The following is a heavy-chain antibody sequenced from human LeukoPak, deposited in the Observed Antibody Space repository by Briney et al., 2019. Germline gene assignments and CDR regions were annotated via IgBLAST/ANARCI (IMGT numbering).Heavy chain of an antibody. CDR1: GYTFTSYW. V-gene: IGHV5-51*01. CDR3: ARIEGSTFDY. CDR2: IYPGDSES. J-gene: IGHJ4*02. Sequence: GESLQISCKGSGYTFTSYWIGWVRPMPGKGLEWMGIIYPGDSESKYNPSLQGQVTISADKSISTAYLQWSNLKASDTAIYYCARIEGSTFDYWGQGTLVTVSS.